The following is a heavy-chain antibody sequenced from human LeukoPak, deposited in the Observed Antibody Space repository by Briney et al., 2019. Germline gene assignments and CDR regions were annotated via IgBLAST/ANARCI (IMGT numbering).Heavy chain of an antibody. CDR3: ASDY. J-gene: IGHJ4*02. Sequence: GGSLRLSCAASGFIFSNYGMHWVRQAPGKGLEWVAVISYDGSNIYYADSVKGRFTISRDNSKNTLYLQMNSLRAEDTAVYYCASDYWGQGTLVTVSS. V-gene: IGHV3-30*03. CDR1: GFIFSNYG. CDR2: ISYDGSNI.